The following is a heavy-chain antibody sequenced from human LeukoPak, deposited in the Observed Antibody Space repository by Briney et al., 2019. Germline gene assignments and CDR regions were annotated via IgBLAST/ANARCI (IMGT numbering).Heavy chain of an antibody. CDR3: ASLSELPKTFDY. CDR1: GFTFSSYA. J-gene: IGHJ4*02. D-gene: IGHD2-15*01. V-gene: IGHV3-23*01. CDR2: ISGSSGST. Sequence: GSLRLSCAASGFTFSSYAMSWVRQAPGKGLEWVSAISGSSGSTYYADSVKGRFTISRDNSKNTLYLQMNSLRAVDTAVYYCASLSELPKTFDYWGQGTLVTVSS.